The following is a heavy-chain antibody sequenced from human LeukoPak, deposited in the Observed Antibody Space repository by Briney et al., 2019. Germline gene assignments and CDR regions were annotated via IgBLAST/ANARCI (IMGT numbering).Heavy chain of an antibody. Sequence: SETLSLTCTVSGGSINSYYWSWIRQPPGKGLEWIGYIYYSGSTNYNPSLKSRVTISVDTSKNQFSLKLSSVTAADTAVYYCARHTTSIADSPDFDYWGQGTLVTVSS. CDR1: GGSINSYY. CDR2: IYYSGST. V-gene: IGHV4-59*08. J-gene: IGHJ4*02. D-gene: IGHD6-6*01. CDR3: ARHTTSIADSPDFDY.